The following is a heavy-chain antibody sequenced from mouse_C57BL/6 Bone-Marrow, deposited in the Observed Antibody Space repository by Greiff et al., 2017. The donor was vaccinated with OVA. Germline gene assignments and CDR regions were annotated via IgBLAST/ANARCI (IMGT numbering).Heavy chain of an antibody. CDR2: IDPSDSET. CDR1: GYTFTSYW. Sequence: VQLQQPGAELVRPGSSAKLSCKASGYTFTSYWMHWVKQRPIQGLEWIGNIDPSDSETHYNQKFKDKATLTVDKSSSTAYMQLSSLTSEDSAVYYCARWGDGLFDYWGQGTTLTVSS. J-gene: IGHJ2*01. V-gene: IGHV1-52*01. CDR3: ARWGDGLFDY. D-gene: IGHD2-3*01.